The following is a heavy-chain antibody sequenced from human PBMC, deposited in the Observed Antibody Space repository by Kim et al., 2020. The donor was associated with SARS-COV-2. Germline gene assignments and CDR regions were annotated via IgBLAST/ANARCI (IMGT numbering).Heavy chain of an antibody. CDR1: GINFNLAW. D-gene: IGHD6-13*01. CDR2: IKSKGSGGTT. CDR3: VNVRDPCSWAREY. J-gene: IGHJ4*02. Sequence: GGSLRLSCAASGINFNLAWMTWIRQAPGKGLEWVGRIKSKGSGGTTDYAAPVNGRITISRDDSKSTLYLEINSLKVEDTGVYHCVNVRDPCSWAREYWGPGALVAVSS. V-gene: IGHV3-15*01.